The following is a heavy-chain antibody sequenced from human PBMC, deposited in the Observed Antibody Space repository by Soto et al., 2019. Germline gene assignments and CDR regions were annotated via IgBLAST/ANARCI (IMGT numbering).Heavy chain of an antibody. D-gene: IGHD5-18*01. CDR3: ARDSYSYGTLTWFDP. V-gene: IGHV3-30-3*01. CDR1: GFTFSSYA. CDR2: ISYDGSNK. J-gene: IGHJ5*02. Sequence: QVQLVESGGGVVQPGRSLRLSCAASGFTFSSYAMHWVRQAPGKGLEWVAVISYDGSNKYYADSVKGRFTISRDNSKNTLYLQMNSLRAEDTAVYYCARDSYSYGTLTWFDPWGQGTLVTVSS.